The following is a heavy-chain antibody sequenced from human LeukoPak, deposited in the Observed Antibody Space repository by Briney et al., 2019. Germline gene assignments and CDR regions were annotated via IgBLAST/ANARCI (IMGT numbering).Heavy chain of an antibody. CDR2: IDPSDSYT. V-gene: IGHV5-10-1*01. J-gene: IGHJ3*02. CDR3: ARQGIQLWGAFDI. D-gene: IGHD5-18*01. CDR1: GYSFTSYW. Sequence: GESLKISCKGSGYSFTSYWISWVRQMPGKGLEWMGRIDPSDSYTNYSPSFQGHVTISADKSITTAYLQWRSLKASDTAMYYCARQGIQLWGAFDIWGQGTMVTVSS.